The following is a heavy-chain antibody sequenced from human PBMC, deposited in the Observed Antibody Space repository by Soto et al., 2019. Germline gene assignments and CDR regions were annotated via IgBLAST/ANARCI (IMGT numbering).Heavy chain of an antibody. Sequence: PSETLSLTCAVSGGSINNGDYYWSWIRQPPGKGLEWIGYIYYSGSTYVNPSLKSRLSMSLDTSKNQFSLKLTSVTAADTAVYYCPREKSVVFGMANPYWYFDLWGRGTLVTVPS. V-gene: IGHV4-30-4*01. CDR3: PREKSVVFGMANPYWYFDL. D-gene: IGHD3-3*01. CDR2: IYYSGST. CDR1: GGSINNGDYY. J-gene: IGHJ2*01.